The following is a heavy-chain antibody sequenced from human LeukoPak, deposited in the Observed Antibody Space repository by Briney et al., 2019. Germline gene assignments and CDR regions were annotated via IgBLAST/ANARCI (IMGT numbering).Heavy chain of an antibody. Sequence: PGGSLRLSCAASGFTFRSYAMSWVRQAPGKGLEWVSAISGSGGSTYYADSVKGRFTISRDNSKNTLYLQMNSLRAEDTAVYYCAKLTPYSSGWPPDYWGQGTLVTVSS. V-gene: IGHV3-23*01. D-gene: IGHD6-19*01. CDR3: AKLTPYSSGWPPDY. CDR2: ISGSGGST. CDR1: GFTFRSYA. J-gene: IGHJ4*02.